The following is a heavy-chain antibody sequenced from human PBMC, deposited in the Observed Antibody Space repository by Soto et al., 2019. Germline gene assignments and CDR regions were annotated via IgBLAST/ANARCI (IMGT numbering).Heavy chain of an antibody. CDR2: IYPGDSDT. CDR1: GFTFTSYW. CDR3: ARTKQACGTNSRFYLGY. Sequence: RGESLKISCKGSGFTFTSYWIGWVRQMPGKGLEWLGIIYPGDSDTRYSPSFKGQVTISADKSISTAYLQWSSLKASITAMYYCARTKQACGTNSRFYLGYWGQGTLVAV. V-gene: IGHV5-51*01. D-gene: IGHD1-7*01. J-gene: IGHJ4*02.